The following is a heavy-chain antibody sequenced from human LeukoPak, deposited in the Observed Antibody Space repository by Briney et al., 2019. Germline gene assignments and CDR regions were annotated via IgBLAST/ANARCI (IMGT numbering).Heavy chain of an antibody. V-gene: IGHV3-74*01. D-gene: IGHD3-9*01. CDR2: IKSDASVT. CDR3: ARLDILTGNYYYFEY. J-gene: IGHJ4*02. CDR1: GFTFSSYW. Sequence: GGSLRLSCAASGFTFSSYWMHWVRQAPGKGLVWVSRIKSDASVTTYADSVKGRFTISRDNAKNTLYLQMNSLRAEDTAVYFCARLDILTGNYYYFEYWGQGSLVTVSS.